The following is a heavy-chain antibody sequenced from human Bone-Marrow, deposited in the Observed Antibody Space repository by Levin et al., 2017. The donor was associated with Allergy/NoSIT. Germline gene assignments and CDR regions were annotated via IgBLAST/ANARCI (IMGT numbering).Heavy chain of an antibody. D-gene: IGHD6-6*01. V-gene: IGHV3-30*18. J-gene: IGHJ6*02. CDR1: LFTFIIYF. Sequence: LSLTFSSSLFTFIIYFIHFFLHSPFNFLYFFSLISSYLIKTYYADSVRGRFTISRDNSKNRLYLQMNSLRVEDTAVFYCVKDRIAGGSSSSSGYYYYGMDVWGQGTTVTVSS. CDR3: VKDRIAGGSSSSSGYYYYGMDV. CDR2: ISSYLIKT.